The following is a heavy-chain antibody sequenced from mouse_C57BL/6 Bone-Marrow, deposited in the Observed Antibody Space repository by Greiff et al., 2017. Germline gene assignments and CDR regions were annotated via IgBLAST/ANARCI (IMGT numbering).Heavy chain of an antibody. D-gene: IGHD2-3*01. J-gene: IGHJ3*01. CDR1: GYTFTSYN. CDR2: IYPGNGDT. CDR3: ARGAYDGYRAWFAY. Sequence: LQESGAELVRPGASVKMSCKASGYTFTSYNMHWVKQTPRQGLEWIGAIYPGNGDTSYNQKFKGKATLTVDKSSSTAYMQLSSLTSEDSAVYFCARGAYDGYRAWFAYWGQGTLVTVSA. V-gene: IGHV1-12*01.